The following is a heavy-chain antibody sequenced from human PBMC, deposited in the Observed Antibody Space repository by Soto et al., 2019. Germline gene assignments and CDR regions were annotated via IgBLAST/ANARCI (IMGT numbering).Heavy chain of an antibody. Sequence: GGSLRLSCAASGFTFSSYAMSWVRQAPGKGLEWVSAISGSGGSTYYADSVKGRFTISRDNSKNTLYLQMNSLRAEDTAVYYCASSLGYSCSGGCLHYHLAYWGQGTLVTVSS. D-gene: IGHD2-15*01. CDR2: ISGSGGST. CDR3: ASSLGYSCSGGCLHYHLAY. J-gene: IGHJ4*02. V-gene: IGHV3-23*01. CDR1: GFTFSSYA.